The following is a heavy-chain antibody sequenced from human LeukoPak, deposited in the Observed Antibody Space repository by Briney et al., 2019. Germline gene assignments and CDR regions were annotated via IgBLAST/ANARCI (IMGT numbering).Heavy chain of an antibody. V-gene: IGHV4-34*01. CDR3: AVEMATQAK. Sequence: SQTLSLTGADYGGSCSGYYWGLIGQPPPKRLEWIGEINHSGSTNYNPSLKSRVTISVDTSKNQFSLKLSSVTAADTAVYYCAVEMATQAKWGQGTLVTVSS. CDR1: GGSCSGYY. CDR2: INHSGST. J-gene: IGHJ4*02. D-gene: IGHD5-24*01.